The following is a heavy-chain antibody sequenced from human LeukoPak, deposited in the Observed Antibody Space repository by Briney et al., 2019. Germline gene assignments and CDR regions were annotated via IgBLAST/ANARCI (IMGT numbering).Heavy chain of an antibody. V-gene: IGHV3-49*04. CDR2: IRSESYGATT. D-gene: IGHD6-25*01. J-gene: IGHJ6*03. CDR1: GFTFGDYA. Sequence: PGGSLRLSCTISGFTFGDYAMTWVRQAPGKGLEWVGVIRSESYGATTEYAASVKGRFTISADDSKSVAHLQMNSLKTEDTAVYYCTASTTGYSSGSYGTSYYYYYMDVWGKGTTVIVSS. CDR3: TASTTGYSSGSYGTSYYYYYMDV.